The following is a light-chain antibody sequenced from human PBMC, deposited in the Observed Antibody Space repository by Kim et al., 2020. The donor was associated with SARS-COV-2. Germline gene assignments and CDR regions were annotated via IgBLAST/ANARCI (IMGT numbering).Light chain of an antibody. CDR1: QSISNY. J-gene: IGKJ2*01. CDR3: QQSHSTLYT. CDR2: AAS. Sequence: YASVGDRVTITCRASQSISNYLNWYQQKPGRAPNLLIYAASKLQSGVSSRFSGSGSGTDFTLTITSLQPEDFATYYCQQSHSTLYTFGQGTKLEI. V-gene: IGKV1-39*01.